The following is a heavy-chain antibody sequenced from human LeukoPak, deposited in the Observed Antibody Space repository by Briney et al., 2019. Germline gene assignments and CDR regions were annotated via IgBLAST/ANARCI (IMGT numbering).Heavy chain of an antibody. CDR2: ISFHGYIK. Sequence: GGSLRLSYTASGFTFSSFGMHWVRQAPGKGLEWVAAISFHGYIKNYADSVKGRVSISRDNSRNTLFLEMSSPSAEDTAIYYCAKDFSGLGYYFDYWGQGTLVTVSS. CDR1: GFTFSSFG. D-gene: IGHD2-15*01. CDR3: AKDFSGLGYYFDY. V-gene: IGHV3-30*18. J-gene: IGHJ4*02.